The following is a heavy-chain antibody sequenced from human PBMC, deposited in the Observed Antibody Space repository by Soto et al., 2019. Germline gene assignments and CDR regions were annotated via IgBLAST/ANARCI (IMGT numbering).Heavy chain of an antibody. CDR3: VRGEGGWETY. CDR2: INSDGSST. J-gene: IGHJ4*02. CDR1: GFTFSSYW. V-gene: IGHV3-74*01. Sequence: GGSLRLSCAASGFTFSSYWMHWVRQAPGKGLVWVSRINSDGSSTTYADSVKGRSTISRDNAKNTLYLQMNSLRAEDTAVYYCVRGEGGWETYWGQGTLVTVSS. D-gene: IGHD6-19*01.